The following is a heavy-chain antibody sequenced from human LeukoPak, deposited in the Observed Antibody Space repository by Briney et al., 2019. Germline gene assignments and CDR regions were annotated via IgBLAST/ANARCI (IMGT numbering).Heavy chain of an antibody. CDR1: GGSISSYY. V-gene: IGHV4-59*12. CDR3: ARETGILTGYTYYFDY. D-gene: IGHD3-9*01. CDR2: IYYSGST. J-gene: IGHJ4*02. Sequence: PSETLSLTCTVSGGSISSYYWSWIRQPPGKGLEWIGYIYYSGSTYYNPSLKSRVTISVDTSKNQFSLKLSSVTAADTAVYYCARETGILTGYTYYFDYWGQGTLVTVSS.